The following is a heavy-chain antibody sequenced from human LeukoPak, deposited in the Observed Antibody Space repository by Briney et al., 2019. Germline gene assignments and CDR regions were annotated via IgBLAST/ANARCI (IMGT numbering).Heavy chain of an antibody. CDR1: GYSFTSYW. V-gene: IGHV5-51*01. J-gene: IGHJ5*02. CDR2: IYPGDSDT. CDR3: ARIPGGNDSEFDP. Sequence: GESLKISCKGSGYSFTSYWIGWVRQMPGKGLEWMGIIYPGDSDTRYSPSFQGQVTISADKSIGTACLQWSSLKASDTAMYYCARIPGGNDSEFDPWGQGTLVTVSS. D-gene: IGHD3-22*01.